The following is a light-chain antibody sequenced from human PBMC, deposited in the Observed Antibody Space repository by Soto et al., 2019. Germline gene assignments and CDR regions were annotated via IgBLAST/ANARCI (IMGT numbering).Light chain of an antibody. CDR1: QSIRSNY. CDR2: GAS. CDR3: QQYGSSPRT. Sequence: IVLTQPTGPLYLSAGERATLSCRASQSIRSNYVAWYQQKPGQGPRLLIYGASSRATGIPDRFSGSGSGTDFTLIISRLEPEDFAMYYCQQYGSSPRTFGQGTIVDIK. J-gene: IGKJ1*01. V-gene: IGKV3-20*01.